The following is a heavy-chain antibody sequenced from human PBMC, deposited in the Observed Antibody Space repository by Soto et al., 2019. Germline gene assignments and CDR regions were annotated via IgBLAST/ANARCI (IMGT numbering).Heavy chain of an antibody. J-gene: IGHJ4*02. D-gene: IGHD5-12*01. V-gene: IGHV1-18*01. CDR3: ARDYRNSVYDYPRVDY. CDR1: GYTFANFG. Sequence: QVQLVQSGDEVKKPGASVKVSCKASGYTFANFGVTWVRQAPGQGLEWMGWISNSNGNIEYAQKLQGRVTMTSDTSMDTAYMELRNLRSDDTAVFYCARDYRNSVYDYPRVDYCGQGTLITVSS. CDR2: ISNSNGNI.